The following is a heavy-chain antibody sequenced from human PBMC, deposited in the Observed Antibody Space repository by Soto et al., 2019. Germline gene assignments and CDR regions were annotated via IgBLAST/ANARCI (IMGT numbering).Heavy chain of an antibody. CDR1: GYTFTSYA. CDR3: ARAALLWFGEAPRDYYYMDV. CDR2: INAGNGNT. V-gene: IGHV1-3*01. D-gene: IGHD3-10*01. Sequence: ASVKVSCKASGYTFTSYAMHWVRQAPGQRLEWMGWINAGNGNTKYSQKFQGRVTITRDTSASTAYMELSSLRSEDTAVYYCARAALLWFGEAPRDYYYMDVWGKGTTVTVSS. J-gene: IGHJ6*03.